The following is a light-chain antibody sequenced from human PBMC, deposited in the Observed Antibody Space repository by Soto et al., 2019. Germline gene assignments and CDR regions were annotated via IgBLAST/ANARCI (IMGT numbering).Light chain of an antibody. CDR3: QQRSYWGMYT. CDR1: QSVSRY. J-gene: IGKJ2*01. V-gene: IGKV3-11*01. Sequence: EIVLTQSPATLSLSPGERATLSCRASQSVSRYLAWFQQKSGQAPRLLIYGVSNRATGIPARFSGSGSGTDFTLTISSLEPEDFAVYYCQQRSYWGMYTFGQRTKLEIK. CDR2: GVS.